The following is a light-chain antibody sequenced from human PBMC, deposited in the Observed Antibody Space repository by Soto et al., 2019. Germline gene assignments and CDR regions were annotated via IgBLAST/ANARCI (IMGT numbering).Light chain of an antibody. CDR3: QHYVGSPT. Sequence: EILLTQSPCTLSLSPGEGATLSCRASQSVSSSYLAWYQQKPGHAPSLLIYGATTRATGIPDRISGSGSGTDFTLTITRVEPEDSAMYYCQHYVGSPTFGQGTKVDIK. J-gene: IGKJ1*01. V-gene: IGKV3-20*01. CDR1: QSVSSSY. CDR2: GAT.